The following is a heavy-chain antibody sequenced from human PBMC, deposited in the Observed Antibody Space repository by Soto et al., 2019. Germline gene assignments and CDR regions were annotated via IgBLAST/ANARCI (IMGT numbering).Heavy chain of an antibody. CDR2: ISSSSSYI. CDR3: ARAVQGYCSGGSCYSGCSDY. D-gene: IGHD2-15*01. J-gene: IGHJ4*02. CDR1: GFTFSSYS. V-gene: IGHV3-21*01. Sequence: PGGSLRLSCAASGFTFSSYSMNWVRQAPGKGLEWVSSISSSSSYIYYADSVKGRFTISRDNAKNSLYLQMNSLRAEDTAVYYCARAVQGYCSGGSCYSGCSDYWGQGTLVTVSS.